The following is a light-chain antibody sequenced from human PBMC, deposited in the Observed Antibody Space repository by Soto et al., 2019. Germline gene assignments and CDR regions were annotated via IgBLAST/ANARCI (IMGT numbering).Light chain of an antibody. Sequence: ETELTQSPATLSLSPGEGATLSCRASQSVSSFLAWYQQKPGQAPRLLIYDASNRATGIPARFSGSGSGTDFTLTISSLEPEDFAVYYCQQHTNLPLTFGGGTKVDIK. CDR1: QSVSSF. V-gene: IGKV3-11*01. J-gene: IGKJ4*01. CDR2: DAS. CDR3: QQHTNLPLT.